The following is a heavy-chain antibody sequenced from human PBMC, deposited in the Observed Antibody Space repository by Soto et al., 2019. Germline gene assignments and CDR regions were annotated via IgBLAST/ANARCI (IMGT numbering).Heavy chain of an antibody. CDR1: GYSCISHW. CDR3: ASEGPRGAFDI. V-gene: IGHV5-51*01. CDR2: IYPGDSDT. Sequence: GASLPISGEGSGYSCISHWVGRVRQMPGKGLEWMGIIYPGDSDTRYSPSFQGQVTISADKSISTAYLQWSSLKASDTAMYYCASEGPRGAFDIWGQGTTVTVTS. J-gene: IGHJ3*02.